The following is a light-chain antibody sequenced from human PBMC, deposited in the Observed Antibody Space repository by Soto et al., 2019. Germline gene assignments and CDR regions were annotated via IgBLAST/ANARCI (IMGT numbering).Light chain of an antibody. CDR2: LGS. Sequence: DIVMTQSPLSLPVTPGEPASISCRSSQSLLHSNGYNYLDWYLQKPGQSPQLLIYLGSNRAPGVPDRFSGRGSGTDFTLKISRVEAEDVGVYYCMQALQTPLTFGPGTKVDIK. J-gene: IGKJ3*01. V-gene: IGKV2-28*01. CDR3: MQALQTPLT. CDR1: QSLLHSNGYNY.